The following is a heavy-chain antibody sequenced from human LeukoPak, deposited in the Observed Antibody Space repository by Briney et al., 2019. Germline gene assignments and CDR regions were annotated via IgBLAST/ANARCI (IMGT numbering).Heavy chain of an antibody. CDR1: GFTFSSYW. D-gene: IGHD4-11*01. Sequence: PGGSLGLSCAASGFTFSSYWMSWVRQAPGKGLEWVANIKQDGSERYSVDSVKGRFTISRDNARNSLYLQMNSLRAEDTAEYYCAIVFYSLNWFDPWGQGTLVTVSS. CDR3: AIVFYSLNWFDP. V-gene: IGHV3-7*02. CDR2: IKQDGSER. J-gene: IGHJ5*02.